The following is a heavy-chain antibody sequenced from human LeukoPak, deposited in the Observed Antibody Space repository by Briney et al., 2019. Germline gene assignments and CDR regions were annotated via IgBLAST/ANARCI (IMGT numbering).Heavy chain of an antibody. V-gene: IGHV3-30*14. J-gene: IGHJ4*02. Sequence: GRSLRLSCAASGFTFSSYAMHWVRQAPGKGLEWVAVVSYDEANKYYADSVKGRFTISRDNSKNTLYLQMNSLRAEDTAVYYCARVSRYSSGWYYDYWGQGTLVTVSS. CDR3: ARVSRYSSGWYYDY. D-gene: IGHD6-19*01. CDR2: VSYDEANK. CDR1: GFTFSSYA.